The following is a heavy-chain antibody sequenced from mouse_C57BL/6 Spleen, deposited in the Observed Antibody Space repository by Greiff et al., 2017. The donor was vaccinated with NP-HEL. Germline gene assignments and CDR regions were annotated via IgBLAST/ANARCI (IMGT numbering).Heavy chain of an antibody. J-gene: IGHJ3*01. V-gene: IGHV1-55*01. CDR1: GYPFTSYW. D-gene: IGHD2-3*01. CDR2: IYPGSGST. Sequence: QVQLQQPGAELVKPGASVKMSCKASGYPFTSYWITWVKQRPGQGLEWIGDIYPGSGSTNYNEKFKSKATLTVDTSSSTAYKQLSSLTSEYSAVYYCARGGGWLLRGFAYWGQGTLVTVSA. CDR3: ARGGGWLLRGFAY.